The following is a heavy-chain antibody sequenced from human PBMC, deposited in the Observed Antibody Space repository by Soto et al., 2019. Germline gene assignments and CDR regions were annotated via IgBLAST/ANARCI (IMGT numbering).Heavy chain of an antibody. Sequence: PSETPSLTCAVYGGSFSGYYWSWIRQPPGKGLEWIGEINHSGSTNYNPSLKSRVTISVDTSKNQFSLKLSSVTAADTAVYYCARTLRFLEWLLYDYYGMDVWGQGTTVTVSS. J-gene: IGHJ6*02. CDR1: GGSFSGYY. CDR3: ARTLRFLEWLLYDYYGMDV. CDR2: INHSGST. V-gene: IGHV4-34*01. D-gene: IGHD3-3*01.